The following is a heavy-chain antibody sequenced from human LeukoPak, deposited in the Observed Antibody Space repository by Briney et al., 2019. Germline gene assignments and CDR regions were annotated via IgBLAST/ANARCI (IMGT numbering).Heavy chain of an antibody. V-gene: IGHV4-59*08. CDR3: ARHRGGSDAFDI. CDR1: GGSISSYY. D-gene: IGHD6-25*01. Sequence: SETLSLTCTVSGGSISSYYWSWIRQPPGQGLEWIGYIYYSGSTNYNPSLKSRVTISVDTSKDQFSLKLSSVTAADTAVYYCARHRGGSDAFDIWGQGTMVTVSS. CDR2: IYYSGST. J-gene: IGHJ3*02.